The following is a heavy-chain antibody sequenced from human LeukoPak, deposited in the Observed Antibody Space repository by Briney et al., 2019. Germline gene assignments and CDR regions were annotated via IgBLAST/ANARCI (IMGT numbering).Heavy chain of an antibody. CDR1: GFTFSSYW. J-gene: IGHJ4*02. CDR3: ARDCGFSRYHFDY. D-gene: IGHD6-13*01. Sequence: PGGSLRLSCAASGFTFSSYWMSWVRQAPGKGLEWVANIKQDGSEKYYVDSVKGRFTISRDNAKNSLYLQMNSLRAEDTAVYYCARDCGFSRYHFDYWGQGTLVTVSS. V-gene: IGHV3-7*01. CDR2: IKQDGSEK.